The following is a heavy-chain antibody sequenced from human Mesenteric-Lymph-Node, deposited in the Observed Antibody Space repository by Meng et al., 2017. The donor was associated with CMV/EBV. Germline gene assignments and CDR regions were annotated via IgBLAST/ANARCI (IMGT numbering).Heavy chain of an antibody. CDR2: ISTSGGST. CDR1: GFTFNNYA. J-gene: IGHJ4*02. CDR3: AKDYGTMIAVDY. Sequence: GESLKISCAASGFTFNNYAMNWVRQAPGKGLEWVSGISTSGGSTYYADSVRGRFTISRDNSKNTLYLQMNSLRAEDTAVYYCAKDYGTMIAVDYWGQGTLVTVSS. D-gene: IGHD3-22*01. V-gene: IGHV3-23*01.